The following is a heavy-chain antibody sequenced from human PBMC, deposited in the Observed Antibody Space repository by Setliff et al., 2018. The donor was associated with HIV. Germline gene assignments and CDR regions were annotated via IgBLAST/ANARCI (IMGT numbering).Heavy chain of an antibody. J-gene: IGHJ4*02. V-gene: IGHV3-23*01. CDR3: AKDPPSSSWYYFDY. CDR1: GFTFSSYA. Sequence: PGESLKISCAASGFTFSSYAMSWVRQAPGKGLEWVSAISGSGGSTYYADSVKGRFTISRDNSKNTLYLQMNSLRAEDTAVYYCAKDPPSSSWYYFDYWGQGTLVTVSS. D-gene: IGHD6-13*01. CDR2: ISGSGGST.